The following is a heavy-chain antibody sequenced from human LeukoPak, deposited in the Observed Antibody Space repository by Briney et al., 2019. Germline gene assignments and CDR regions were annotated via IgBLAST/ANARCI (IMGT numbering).Heavy chain of an antibody. CDR2: IKQDGSEK. Sequence: GGSLRLSCAASGFTSSSYWMSWVRQAPGKGLEWVANIKQDGSEKYYVDSVKGRFTISRDNAKNTLYLQMNNLRTEDTAVYYCAKDGGTVCHVINYSFDSWGQGTLVTVSS. V-gene: IGHV3-7*04. J-gene: IGHJ4*02. D-gene: IGHD1-1*01. CDR1: GFTSSSYW. CDR3: AKDGGTVCHVINYSFDS.